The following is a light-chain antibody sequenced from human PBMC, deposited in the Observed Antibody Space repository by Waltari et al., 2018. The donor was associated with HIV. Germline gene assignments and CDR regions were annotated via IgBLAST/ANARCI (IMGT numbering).Light chain of an antibody. V-gene: IGKV3-15*01. J-gene: IGKJ4*01. CDR2: GAS. CDR3: HQYNKWPRGT. Sequence: VMTQAPATVSVSPGGRATLSCRASQSVGSYLALYQQKPGQAPRLLIYGASTRATGIPTRFSGSGSGTEFTLTISSLKSEDFAVYYCHQYNKWPRGTFGGGTKVEV. CDR1: QSVGSY.